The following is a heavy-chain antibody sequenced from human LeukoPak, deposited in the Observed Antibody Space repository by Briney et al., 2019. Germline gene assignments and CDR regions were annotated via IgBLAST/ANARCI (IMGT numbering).Heavy chain of an antibody. CDR3: ARVGADYSNAPFDY. CDR1: GGPISSYY. J-gene: IGHJ4*02. D-gene: IGHD4-11*01. V-gene: IGHV4-59*01. CDR2: IYYSGST. Sequence: PSEPLSLPSPSSGGPISSYYWSWIRPPPGKGLEWIGFIYYSGSTNYNPSLKSRVTISVDTSKNQFSLKLSSVTAADTAVYYCARVGADYSNAPFDYWGQGTLVTVSS.